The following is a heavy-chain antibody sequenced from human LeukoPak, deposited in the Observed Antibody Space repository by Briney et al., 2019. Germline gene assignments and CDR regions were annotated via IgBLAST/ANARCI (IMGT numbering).Heavy chain of an antibody. D-gene: IGHD3-22*01. Sequence: GASVKVSCKASGYTFTSYGISWVRQAPGQGLEWMGWISAYNGNTNYAQKLQGRVTMTTDTSTSTAYMELRSLRSDDTAVYYCASDSYYYDSSGPTSYRGQGTLVTVSS. V-gene: IGHV1-18*01. CDR1: GYTFTSYG. J-gene: IGHJ4*02. CDR2: ISAYNGNT. CDR3: ASDSYYYDSSGPTSY.